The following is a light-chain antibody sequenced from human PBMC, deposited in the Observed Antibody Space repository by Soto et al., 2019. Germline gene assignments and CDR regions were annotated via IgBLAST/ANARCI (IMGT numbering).Light chain of an antibody. CDR3: GTWDSSLSAVV. V-gene: IGLV1-51*02. CDR1: SSNIGNNY. Sequence: QSVLTQPPSVSAAPGQKVTISCSGSSSNIGNNYVSWYQQLPGTAPKLLIYGNNNRPSGIPDRFSGSKSGTSATLGITGLQTGDETDYYCGTWDSSLSAVVFGGGTQLTVL. CDR2: GNN. J-gene: IGLJ2*01.